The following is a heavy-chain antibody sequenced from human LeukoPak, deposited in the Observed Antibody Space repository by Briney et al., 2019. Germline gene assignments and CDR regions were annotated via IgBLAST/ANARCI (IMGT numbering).Heavy chain of an antibody. J-gene: IGHJ3*02. Sequence: GGPLRLSCAASDFPFISHNRNWFRQAPMKGLEWVSSIVTDGSYIYYADSVQGRFTISRGNAKNSLYLQLKSLTAQDIAVRACDKPPETGDRVATFDICGQGTMVTVSS. D-gene: IGHD1-1*01. V-gene: IGHV3-21*04. CDR3: DKPPETGDRVATFDI. CDR1: DFPFISHN. CDR2: IVTDGSYI.